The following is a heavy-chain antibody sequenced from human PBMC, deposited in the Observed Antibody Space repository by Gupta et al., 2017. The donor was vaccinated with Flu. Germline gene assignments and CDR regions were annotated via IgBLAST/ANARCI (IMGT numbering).Heavy chain of an antibody. CDR2: IDWDNDK. CDR1: FSLNTSGTC. J-gene: IGHJ4*02. D-gene: IGHD3-3*01. V-gene: IGHV2-70*13. Sequence: FSLNTSGTCVSWIRQPPGKALEWLALIDWDNDKFYSSSLKNRLTISKDTSENQVVLTMTNVDPVDTATYYCARTYYTLWSGYSFDYWGQGTLVTVSS. CDR3: ARTYYTLWSGYSFDY.